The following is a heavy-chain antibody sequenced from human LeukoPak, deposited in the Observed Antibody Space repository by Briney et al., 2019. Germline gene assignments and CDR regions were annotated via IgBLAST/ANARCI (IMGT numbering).Heavy chain of an antibody. J-gene: IGHJ4*02. CDR2: ISYDGSNK. CDR1: GFNFSSYA. CDR3: AGDEVGAFDY. V-gene: IGHV3-30-3*01. D-gene: IGHD1-26*01. Sequence: GRSLRLSCAASGFNFSSYAMHWVRQAPGKGLEWVAVISYDGSNKYYADSVKGRFTISRDNSKNTLYLQMNSLRAEDTAVYYCAGDEVGAFDYWGQGTLVTVSS.